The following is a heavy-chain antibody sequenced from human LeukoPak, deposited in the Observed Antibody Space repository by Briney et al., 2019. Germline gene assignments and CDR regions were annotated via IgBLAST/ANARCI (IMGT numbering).Heavy chain of an antibody. Sequence: PGGSLRLSCAASGFTFSSYEMNWVRQAPGKGLGLVSYISSNGSTIYYADSVKGRFTISRDNAKNSLYLQMNSLRAEDTAVYYCARDFMITFGGATPFDYWGQGTLVTVSS. J-gene: IGHJ4*02. V-gene: IGHV3-48*03. CDR2: ISSNGSTI. CDR3: ARDFMITFGGATPFDY. D-gene: IGHD3-16*01. CDR1: GFTFSSYE.